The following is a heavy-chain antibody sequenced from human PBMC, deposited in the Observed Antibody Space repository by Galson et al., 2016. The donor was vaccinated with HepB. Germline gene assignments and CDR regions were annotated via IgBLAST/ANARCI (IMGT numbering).Heavy chain of an antibody. Sequence: SLRLSCAASGFRFRSYAMHWVRQAPGKGLQWVSNITLDGSDEYYGDSVKGRFTISRDNSKNMLYLQMTRLRPEDTAVYFCALLGVARDWEEVIDIWGLGTMVTVSS. D-gene: IGHD1-26*01. J-gene: IGHJ3*02. CDR1: GFRFRSYA. V-gene: IGHV3-30*03. CDR2: ITLDGSDE. CDR3: ALLGVARDWEEVIDI.